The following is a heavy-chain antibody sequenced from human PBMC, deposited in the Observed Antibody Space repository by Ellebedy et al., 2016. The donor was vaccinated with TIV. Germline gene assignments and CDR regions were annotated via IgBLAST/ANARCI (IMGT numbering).Heavy chain of an antibody. D-gene: IGHD1-26*01. Sequence: GESLKISCAASGFSFDDYAMHWVRQAPGKGLEWVSLISWDEGSTYYADSVKGRFTISRDNSKNSLYLQMNSLRAEDTALYYCARDFSYTGSDHYYAMDVWGQGTTVTVSS. CDR2: ISWDEGST. V-gene: IGHV3-43D*03. CDR3: ARDFSYTGSDHYYAMDV. J-gene: IGHJ6*02. CDR1: GFSFDDYA.